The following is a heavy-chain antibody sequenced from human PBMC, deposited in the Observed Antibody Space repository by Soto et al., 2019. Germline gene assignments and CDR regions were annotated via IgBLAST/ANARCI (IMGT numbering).Heavy chain of an antibody. CDR3: ARHLLLYYYDSSGYYLRDAFDI. CDR2: ISYSGST. CDR1: GGSIRSYC. D-gene: IGHD3-22*01. Sequence: SETLCLTCTVSGGSIRSYCWSWIRPPPGKGLEWIGYISYSGSTSYNPSLKSRVTISVDTSKNQFSLKLSSVTAADTAVYYCARHLLLYYYDSSGYYLRDAFDIWGQGTMVTVSS. J-gene: IGHJ3*02. V-gene: IGHV4-59*08.